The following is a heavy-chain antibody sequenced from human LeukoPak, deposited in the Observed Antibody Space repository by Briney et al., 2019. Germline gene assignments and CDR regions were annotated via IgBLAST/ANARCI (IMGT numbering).Heavy chain of an antibody. Sequence: ASVKVSCKASGYTFTGYYMHWVRQAPGQGLEWMGWINPNSGGTNYAQKFQGRVTMTRDTSISTAYMELGRLRSDDTAVYYCARAIAAAGPDFDYWGQGTLVTVSS. CDR1: GYTFTGYY. CDR2: INPNSGGT. V-gene: IGHV1-2*02. D-gene: IGHD6-13*01. J-gene: IGHJ4*02. CDR3: ARAIAAAGPDFDY.